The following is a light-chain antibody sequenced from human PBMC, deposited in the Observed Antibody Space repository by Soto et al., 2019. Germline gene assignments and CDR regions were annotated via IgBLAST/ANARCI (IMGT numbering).Light chain of an antibody. CDR1: QGIGST. J-gene: IGKJ4*01. CDR3: QQYGDSPLT. CDR2: GAS. Sequence: EIVITHSPATLSFAAVERAALSCRASQGIGSTLAWYQQQPGQTPRLLIYGASTRATGVPARFSGSGSGTDFTLTISRLEPEDFAVYHCQQYGDSPLTFGGGTKVDI. V-gene: IGKV3-15*01.